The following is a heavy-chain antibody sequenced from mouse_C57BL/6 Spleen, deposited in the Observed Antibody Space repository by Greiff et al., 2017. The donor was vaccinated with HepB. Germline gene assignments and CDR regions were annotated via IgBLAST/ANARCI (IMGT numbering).Heavy chain of an antibody. J-gene: IGHJ2*01. Sequence: QVQLKQPGAELVKPGASVTLSCKASGYTFTSYWMHWVKQRPGPGLEWIGMIHPNSGSTNYNEKFKSKATLTVDKSSSTAYMQLSSLTSEDSAVYYCARSPIITTVVATDYWGQGTTLTVSS. CDR2: IHPNSGST. V-gene: IGHV1-64*01. CDR1: GYTFTSYW. CDR3: ARSPIITTVVATDY. D-gene: IGHD1-1*01.